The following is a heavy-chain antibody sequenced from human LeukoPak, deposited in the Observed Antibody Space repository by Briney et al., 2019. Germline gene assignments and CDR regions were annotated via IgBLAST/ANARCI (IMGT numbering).Heavy chain of an antibody. V-gene: IGHV4-39*01. CDR3: ARHLFRYFDWSLNKQDDAFDI. D-gene: IGHD3-9*01. CDR1: GGSISSSSYY. J-gene: IGHJ3*02. CDR2: IYYSGST. Sequence: SETLSLTCTVSGGSISSSSYYWGWIRQPPGKGLEWIGSIYYSGSTYYNPSLKSRVTISVDTSKNQFSLKLSSVTAADTAVYYCARHLFRYFDWSLNKQDDAFDIWGQGTMVTVSS.